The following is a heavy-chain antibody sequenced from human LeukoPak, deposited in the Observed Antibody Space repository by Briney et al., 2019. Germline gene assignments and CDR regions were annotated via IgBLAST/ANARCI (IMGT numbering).Heavy chain of an antibody. CDR3: ARSSVVPAAIRYYYYYMDV. J-gene: IGHJ6*03. D-gene: IGHD2-2*01. V-gene: IGHV3-53*01. CDR1: GFTVSSNY. CDR2: IYSGGST. Sequence: PGGSLRLSCAASGFTVSSNYMSWVRQAPGEGLEWVSVIYSGGSTYYADSVKGRFTISRDNSKNTLYLQMNSLRAEDTAVYYCARSSVVPAAIRYYYYYMDVWGKGTTVTVSS.